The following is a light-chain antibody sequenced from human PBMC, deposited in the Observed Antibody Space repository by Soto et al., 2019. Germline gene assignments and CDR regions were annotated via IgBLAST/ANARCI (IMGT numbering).Light chain of an antibody. CDR2: AAS. J-gene: IGKJ1*01. CDR1: QGISSY. CDR3: QHYNSYSEA. Sequence: IQLPQSPSSLSASVGDGVTITCRASQGISSYLAWYQQKPGKAPKLLIYAASTLQSGVPSRFSGSGSGTDFTLTISSLQPDDFATYYCQHYNSYSEAFGQGTKVDIK. V-gene: IGKV1-9*01.